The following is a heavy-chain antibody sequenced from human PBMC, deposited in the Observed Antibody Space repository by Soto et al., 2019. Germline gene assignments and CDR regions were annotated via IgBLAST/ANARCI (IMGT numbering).Heavy chain of an antibody. CDR2: LHSDVST. Sequence: QTGGSLRLSCAVSGFTVISYSTTWVRQAPGQGLEWVSVLHSDVSTYYVDSVKGRFVISRDNSKNTVYLQMNSLRAEDTAIYYCARELGGSWYNWFDPWGQGTLVTVSS. CDR3: ARELGGSWYNWFDP. J-gene: IGHJ5*02. V-gene: IGHV3-53*01. D-gene: IGHD2-15*01. CDR1: GFTVISYS.